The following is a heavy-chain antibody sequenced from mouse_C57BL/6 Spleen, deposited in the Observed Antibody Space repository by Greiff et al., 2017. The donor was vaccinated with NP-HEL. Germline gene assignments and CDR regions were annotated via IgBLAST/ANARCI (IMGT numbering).Heavy chain of an antibody. CDR1: GYTFTSYW. CDR3: ARCRYYYAMDY. J-gene: IGHJ4*01. Sequence: QVQLQQPGAELVKPGASVKLSCKASGYTFTSYWMHWVKQRPGQGLEWIGMIHPNSGSTNYNEKFKSKATLTVDKSSSTAYMQLSSLTPEDSAVYYCARCRYYYAMDYWGQGTSVTVSS. CDR2: IHPNSGST. V-gene: IGHV1-64*01.